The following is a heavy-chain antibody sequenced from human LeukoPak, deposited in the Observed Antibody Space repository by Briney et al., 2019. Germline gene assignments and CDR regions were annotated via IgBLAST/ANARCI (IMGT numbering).Heavy chain of an antibody. D-gene: IGHD2-8*01. J-gene: IGHJ4*02. CDR3: ARVPYCSNGICYTHYYCDY. V-gene: IGHV1-46*01. CDR1: GYTFTNYY. CDR2: INPSGGST. Sequence: ASVTVSCKASGYTFTNYYMHWVRQAPGQGLEWMGMINPSGGSTTYAQKFQGRVTMTRDTSTSTVYMEPSSLRSEDTAVYYCARVPYCSNGICYTHYYCDYWGQGTLVTVSS.